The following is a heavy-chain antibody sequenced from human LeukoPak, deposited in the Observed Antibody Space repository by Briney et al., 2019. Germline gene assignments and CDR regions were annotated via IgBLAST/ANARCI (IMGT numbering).Heavy chain of an antibody. CDR2: IYTSGST. CDR3: AKKEKLGDAFDI. V-gene: IGHV4-61*02. CDR1: GGSISSGSYY. D-gene: IGHD3-16*01. J-gene: IGHJ3*02. Sequence: PSQTLSLTCTVSGGSISSGSYYWSWIRQPAGKGLEWIGRIYTSGSTNYNPSLKSRVTMSIDTSKNQFSLKLSSVTAADTAVYYCAKKEKLGDAFDIWGQGTMVTVSS.